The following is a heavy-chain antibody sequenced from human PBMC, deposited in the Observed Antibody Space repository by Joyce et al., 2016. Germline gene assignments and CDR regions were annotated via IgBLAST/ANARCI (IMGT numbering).Heavy chain of an antibody. V-gene: IGHV3-74*01. CDR2: INVDGTIT. CDR1: GFTFRSYW. D-gene: IGHD3-22*01. J-gene: IGHJ4*02. CDR3: TRAHYYDTNGYFPVDY. Sequence: EVQLVESGGGLVQPGGSQRLSCAGSGFTFRSYWMHWVRQAPGNVLVWISRINVDGTITNYAYAVKGRFTVSRDNAKNTLYLQMNSLRAEDTAVYYCTRAHYYDTNGYFPVDYWGQGTLLTVSS.